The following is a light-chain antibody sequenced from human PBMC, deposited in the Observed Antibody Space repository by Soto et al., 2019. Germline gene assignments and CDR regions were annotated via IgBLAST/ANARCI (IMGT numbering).Light chain of an antibody. V-gene: IGKV1-5*01. Sequence: DIQMTQSPSPLSASVGYRVTITCRASQSISSWLAWCQQKPGKAPKLLIYDASSLESGFPSRFSGSGSGTEFTLTITSLQPDDFATYYCQQYNSYQWTFGQGTKVDIK. CDR3: QQYNSYQWT. J-gene: IGKJ1*01. CDR1: QSISSW. CDR2: DAS.